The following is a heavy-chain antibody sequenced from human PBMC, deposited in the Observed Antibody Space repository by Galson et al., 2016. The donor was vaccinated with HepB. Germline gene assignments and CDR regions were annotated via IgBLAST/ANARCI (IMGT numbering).Heavy chain of an antibody. CDR3: ARDEGRSYSGMDF. D-gene: IGHD1-26*01. J-gene: IGHJ4*02. CDR1: GFTFRSYG. V-gene: IGHV3-33*01. Sequence: SLRLSCAASGFTFRSYGMHWVRQVPGKGLEWVAVIWYDGSHKFYVDSVKGRFTISRDDSKNTLYLQMNSLRADDTAVFYCARDEGRSYSGMDFWGQGTLVTVSS. CDR2: IWYDGSHK.